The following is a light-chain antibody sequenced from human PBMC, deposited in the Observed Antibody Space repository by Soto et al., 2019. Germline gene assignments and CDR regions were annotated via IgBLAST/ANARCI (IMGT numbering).Light chain of an antibody. Sequence: QSVLTQPASVSGSPGQSITISCTGTSSDVGGYNHVSWYQQYPGKAPKLMIYEVTNRPSGVSNRFSGSKSGNTASLTISGLQAEDEGQYYCSSYTSTSTVVFGGGTKLTVL. CDR3: SSYTSTSTVV. CDR1: SSDVGGYNH. V-gene: IGLV2-14*01. CDR2: EVT. J-gene: IGLJ2*01.